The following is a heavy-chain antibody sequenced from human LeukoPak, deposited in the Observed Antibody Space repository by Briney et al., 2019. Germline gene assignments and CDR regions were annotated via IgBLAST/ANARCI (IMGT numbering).Heavy chain of an antibody. CDR1: GFTFSSYW. V-gene: IGHV3-74*01. CDR2: INSDGSST. Sequence: PGGSLRLSCAASGFTFSSYWMHWVRHAPGKGLVWVSRINSDGSSTSYADSVKGRFTISRDNAKNTLYLQMNSLRAEDTAVYYCARSLYYYDSSGSFDYWGQGTLVTVSS. J-gene: IGHJ4*02. D-gene: IGHD3-22*01. CDR3: ARSLYYYDSSGSFDY.